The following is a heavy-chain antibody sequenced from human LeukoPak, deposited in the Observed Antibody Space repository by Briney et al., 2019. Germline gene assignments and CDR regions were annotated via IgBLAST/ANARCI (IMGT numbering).Heavy chain of an antibody. CDR3: ASESLYYYCSGSYYETDY. V-gene: IGHV1-2*02. CDR1: GYTFTGYY. J-gene: IGHJ4*02. D-gene: IGHD3-10*01. CDR2: INPNSGGT. Sequence: ASVKVSCKASGYTFTGYYMHWVRQAPGQGLEWMGWINPNSGGTNYAQKFQGRVTMTRDTSISTAYMELSRLRSDDTAVYFCASESLYYYCSGSYYETDYWGQGTLVTVSS.